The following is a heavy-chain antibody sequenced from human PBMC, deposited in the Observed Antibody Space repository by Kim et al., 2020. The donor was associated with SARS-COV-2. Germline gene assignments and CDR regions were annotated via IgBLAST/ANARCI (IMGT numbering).Heavy chain of an antibody. V-gene: IGHV3-30*18. CDR1: GFTFSSYG. J-gene: IGHJ6*02. CDR3: AKTMVRGLRYYYGMDV. Sequence: GGSLRLSCAASGFTFSSYGMHWVRQAPGKGLEWVAVISYDGSNKYYADSVKGRFTISRDNSKNTLYLQMNSLRAEDTAVYYCAKTMVRGLRYYYGMDVWGQGTTVTVSS. CDR2: ISYDGSNK. D-gene: IGHD3-10*01.